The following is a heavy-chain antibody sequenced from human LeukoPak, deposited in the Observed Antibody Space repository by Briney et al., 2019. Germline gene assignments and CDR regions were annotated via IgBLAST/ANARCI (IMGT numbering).Heavy chain of an antibody. CDR1: GYTFTSCY. Sequence: ASVKVSCTASGYTFTSCYMHWVRQAPGQGLEWMGIINPSGGSTSYAQKFQGKVTMTRDTTKSTVYMELSRMREETTAVYYCARRGAPTKNSGSDIVFDYWGQGTLVTVSS. D-gene: IGHD1-26*01. V-gene: IGHV1-46*01. J-gene: IGHJ4*02. CDR3: ARRGAPTKNSGSDIVFDY. CDR2: INPSGGST.